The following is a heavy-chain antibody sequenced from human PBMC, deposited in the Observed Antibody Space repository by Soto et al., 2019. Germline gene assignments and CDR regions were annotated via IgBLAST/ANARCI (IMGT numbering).Heavy chain of an antibody. J-gene: IGHJ5*02. CDR3: TRGRYCTDASCFSSRFDP. CDR1: GFTFSNYW. V-gene: IGHV3-74*03. D-gene: IGHD2-8*01. Sequence: EVQLVESGGGLVQPGGSLRLSCAASGFTFSNYWMHWVRQVPGKGLVWVAYINSDGSNTKYADSVKGRFTISRDNAKNTLFLQANSLRAEDTAVYYCTRGRYCTDASCFSSRFDPWGQGTLVTVSS. CDR2: INSDGSNT.